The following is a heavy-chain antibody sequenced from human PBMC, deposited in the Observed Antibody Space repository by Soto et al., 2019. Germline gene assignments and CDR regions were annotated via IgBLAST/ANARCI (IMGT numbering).Heavy chain of an antibody. CDR3: ASRGVATIMFDP. V-gene: IGHV4-4*02. CDR1: GGSISSSNW. J-gene: IGHJ5*02. D-gene: IGHD5-12*01. Sequence: QVQLQESGPGLVKPSGTLSLTCAVSGGSISSSNWWSWVRQPPGKGLEWIGEISHSGSTTYNPSPKSRVTISVEKPKTQFSLKLSSVTAADTAVYYGASRGVATIMFDPWGQGTLVTVSS. CDR2: ISHSGST.